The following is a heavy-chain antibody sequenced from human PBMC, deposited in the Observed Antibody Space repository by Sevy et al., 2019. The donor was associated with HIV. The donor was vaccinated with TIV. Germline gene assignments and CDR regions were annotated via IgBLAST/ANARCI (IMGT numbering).Heavy chain of an antibody. Sequence: GGSLRLSCAASGFTFSSYSMNWVRQAPGKGLEWVSYISSSSSTIYYADSVKGRFTISRDNAKNSLYLQMNSLRGEDTAVYYCARDPSSGWYDGGYFDYWGQGTLVTVSS. J-gene: IGHJ4*02. CDR3: ARDPSSGWYDGGYFDY. CDR2: ISSSSSTI. CDR1: GFTFSSYS. V-gene: IGHV3-48*01. D-gene: IGHD6-19*01.